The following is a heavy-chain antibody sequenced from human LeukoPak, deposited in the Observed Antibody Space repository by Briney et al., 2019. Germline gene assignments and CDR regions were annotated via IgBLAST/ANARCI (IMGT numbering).Heavy chain of an antibody. J-gene: IGHJ4*02. Sequence: GGSLRLSCAASGFTFSTYWMHWVRQAPGMGLVWVSRFNSDGRSTYYADSVKGRFTISRDNAKNTLYLQMNSLRAEDTAVYYCAKDRARGGATNFDYWGQGTLVTVSS. V-gene: IGHV3-74*01. CDR3: AKDRARGGATNFDY. CDR2: FNSDGRST. CDR1: GFTFSTYW. D-gene: IGHD1-26*01.